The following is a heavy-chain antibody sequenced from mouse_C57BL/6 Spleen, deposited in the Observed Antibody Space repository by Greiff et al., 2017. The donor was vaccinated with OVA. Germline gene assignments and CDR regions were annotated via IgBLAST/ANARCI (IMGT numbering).Heavy chain of an antibody. CDR2: INPNNGGT. Sequence: EVQLQQSGPELVKPGASVKISCKASGYTFTDYYMNWVKQSHGKSLEWIGDINPNNGGTSYNQKFKGKATLTVDKSSSTAYLELRSLTSEDSAVYYCARAEMGVPAFDYWGQGTTLTVSS. V-gene: IGHV1-26*01. CDR1: GYTFTDYY. CDR3: ARAEMGVPAFDY. J-gene: IGHJ2*01.